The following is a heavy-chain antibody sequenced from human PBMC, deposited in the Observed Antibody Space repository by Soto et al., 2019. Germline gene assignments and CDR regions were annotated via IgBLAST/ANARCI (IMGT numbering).Heavy chain of an antibody. Sequence: QVQLVESGGGVVQPGRSLRLSCAASGFTFSSYGMHWVRQAPGKGLEWVAVIWYDGSNKYYADSVKGRFTISRDNSKNTLYLQMNSLRAEDTAVYYCARDGQSAAASGFDPWGQGTLVIVSS. CDR1: GFTFSSYG. CDR2: IWYDGSNK. D-gene: IGHD6-13*01. V-gene: IGHV3-33*01. CDR3: ARDGQSAAASGFDP. J-gene: IGHJ5*02.